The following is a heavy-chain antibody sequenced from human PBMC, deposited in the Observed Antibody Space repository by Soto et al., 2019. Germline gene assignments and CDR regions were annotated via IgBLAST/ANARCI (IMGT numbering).Heavy chain of an antibody. Sequence: ASVKVSCKVSGYTLTELSMHWVRQAPGKGLEWMGGFDPEDGETIYAQKFQGRVTMTEDTSTDTAYMELSSLRSEDTAVYYCATTRRLYYYDSSGYYSTFFDYWGQGTLVTVSS. CDR3: ATTRRLYYYDSSGYYSTFFDY. J-gene: IGHJ4*02. CDR1: GYTLTELS. V-gene: IGHV1-24*01. D-gene: IGHD3-22*01. CDR2: FDPEDGET.